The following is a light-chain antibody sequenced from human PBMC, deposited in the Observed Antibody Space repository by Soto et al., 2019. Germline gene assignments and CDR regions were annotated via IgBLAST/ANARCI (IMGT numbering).Light chain of an antibody. J-gene: IGKJ1*01. CDR3: QQYDTFPRT. V-gene: IGKV3-20*01. CDR2: DAS. Sequence: EIVFTQSPGTLPLSPGLRATLSCRASQSLSGDYLACYQQKPGQAPRLLIYDASRRATDIPARFSRSGSGTEFARTIDRLEHADFAVYFCQQYDTFPRTFGQGTKVEIQ. CDR1: QSLSGDY.